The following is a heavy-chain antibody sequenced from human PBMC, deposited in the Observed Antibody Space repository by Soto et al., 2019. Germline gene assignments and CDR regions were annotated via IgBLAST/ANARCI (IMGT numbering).Heavy chain of an antibody. CDR2: ISSYNGNT. CDR1: GYTFTSYG. J-gene: IGHJ5*02. CDR3: ARGPRYCSTTSCFSGVTWFDP. D-gene: IGHD2-2*01. V-gene: IGHV1-18*04. Sequence: WASVKVSCKASGYTFTSYGISWVRQAPGQGLEWMGWISSYNGNTNYAQKVQGRVTMTTDTSTSTTYMELRSLRSDDTAVYYCARGPRYCSTTSCFSGVTWFDPWGQGXLVTVSS.